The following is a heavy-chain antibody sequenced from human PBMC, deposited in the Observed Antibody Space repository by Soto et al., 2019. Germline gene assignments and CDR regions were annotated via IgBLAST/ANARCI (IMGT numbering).Heavy chain of an antibody. CDR2: IITYNGDT. Sequence: QVQLVQSGPEVKKPGASVKVSCEASGYTFTTSGISCVRQAPGQGLEWMGWIITYNGDTNSAQKFQGRVTMTADTSTGTAYMELMSLKSDDTAVQYCARQGSWPYYYYGLDVWGQGTTVTVSS. CDR1: GYTFTTSG. CDR3: ARQGSWPYYYYGLDV. J-gene: IGHJ6*02. D-gene: IGHD1-26*01. V-gene: IGHV1-18*01.